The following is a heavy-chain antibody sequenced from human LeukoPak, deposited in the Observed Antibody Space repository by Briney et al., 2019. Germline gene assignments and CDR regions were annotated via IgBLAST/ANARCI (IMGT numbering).Heavy chain of an antibody. J-gene: IGHJ4*02. V-gene: IGHV3-9*01. CDR2: ISWNSGTI. Sequence: PGGSPRLSCAASGFTFDDFAMHWVRQAPGKGLEWASGISWNSGTIAYADSVRGRFTISRDNAKNSLYLQMNSLRAEDTALYYCAKGSPVAGPNAFDYWGQGTLVTVSS. CDR1: GFTFDDFA. CDR3: AKGSPVAGPNAFDY. D-gene: IGHD6-19*01.